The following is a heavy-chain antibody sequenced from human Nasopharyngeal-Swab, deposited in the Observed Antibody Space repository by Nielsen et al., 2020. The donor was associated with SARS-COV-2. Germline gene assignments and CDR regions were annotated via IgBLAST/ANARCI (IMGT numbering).Heavy chain of an antibody. V-gene: IGHV3-7*01. CDR2: IKQDGSEK. CDR3: ASSHYDFWSGYYLGVDY. J-gene: IGHJ4*02. CDR1: GFTFSSYW. Sequence: GESLKIPCAASGFTFSSYWMSWVRQAPGKGLEWVANIKQDGSEKYYLDSVKGRFTISRDNAKNSLYLQMNSLRAEDTAMYYCASSHYDFWSGYYLGVDYWGQGTLVTVSS. D-gene: IGHD3-3*01.